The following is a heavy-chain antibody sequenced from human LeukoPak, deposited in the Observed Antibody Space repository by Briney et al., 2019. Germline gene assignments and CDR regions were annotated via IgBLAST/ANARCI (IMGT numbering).Heavy chain of an antibody. J-gene: IGHJ6*02. V-gene: IGHV3-30*18. D-gene: IGHD6-19*01. CDR1: GFTFSSYG. CDR2: ISYEGSNK. CDR3: AKDLYSSGWYRGYYYYGMDV. Sequence: GGSPRLSCAASGFTFSSYGMHWGRQAPRKGLERVAVISYEGSNKYYADSVKGRFTISRDNSKNTLYLQMNSLRAEDTAVYYCAKDLYSSGWYRGYYYYGMDVWGQGTTVTVSS.